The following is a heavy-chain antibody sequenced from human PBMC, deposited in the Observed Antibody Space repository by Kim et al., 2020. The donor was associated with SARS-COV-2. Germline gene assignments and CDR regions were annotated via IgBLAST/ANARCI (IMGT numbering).Heavy chain of an antibody. J-gene: IGHJ4*02. CDR3: VRSPAGTAPADY. CDR1: GFTFSDHT. V-gene: IGHV3-72*01. CDR2: VRTKARSYTT. Sequence: GGSLRLSCAASGFTFSDHTMDWVRQAPGKGLEWVGRVRTKARSYTTESAASVEGRFAISRDDSKNSLFLQMNSLKTEDTAVYYCVRSPAGTAPADYWGQG.